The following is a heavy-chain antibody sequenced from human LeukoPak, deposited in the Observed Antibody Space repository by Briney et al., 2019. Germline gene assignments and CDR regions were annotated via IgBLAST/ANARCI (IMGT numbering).Heavy chain of an antibody. CDR1: GGTFSSYA. CDR2: IIPIFGTA. Sequence: ASVTVSCTASGGTFSSYAISWVRQAPGQGLEWMGGIIPIFGTANYSQKFQGRGTITADESTSTAYMELSSLRSEDTAVYYCARAHRYCTNGVCYSRFDYWGQGTLVTVSS. CDR3: ARAHRYCTNGVCYSRFDY. V-gene: IGHV1-69*01. J-gene: IGHJ4*02. D-gene: IGHD2-8*01.